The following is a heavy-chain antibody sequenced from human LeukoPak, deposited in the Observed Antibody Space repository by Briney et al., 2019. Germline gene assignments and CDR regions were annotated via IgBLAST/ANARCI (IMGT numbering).Heavy chain of an antibody. Sequence: GSSVKVSCKASGGTFSSYAISWVRQAPGQRLEWMEGIIPIFGTANYAQKFQGRVTITADKSTSTAYMELSSLRSEDTAVYYCARSITMVRGVWNWFDPWGQGTLVTVSS. D-gene: IGHD3-10*01. CDR3: ARSITMVRGVWNWFDP. CDR2: IIPIFGTA. J-gene: IGHJ5*02. V-gene: IGHV1-69*06. CDR1: GGTFSSYA.